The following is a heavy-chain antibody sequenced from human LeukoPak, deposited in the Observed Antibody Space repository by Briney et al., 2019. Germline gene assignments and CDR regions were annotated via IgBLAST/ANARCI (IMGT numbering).Heavy chain of an antibody. V-gene: IGHV4-4*07. Sequence: SGTLSLTCTASGGSISSYYRSWIRQPAGKGLEWIGRIYTSGSTTYNPSLKSRVTMSVDTSKNQFSLKLSSVTAADTAVYYCARAVGSGSFQTYYYYMDVWGKGTAVTISS. CDR2: IYTSGST. CDR1: GGSISSYY. D-gene: IGHD3-10*01. CDR3: ARAVGSGSFQTYYYYMDV. J-gene: IGHJ6*03.